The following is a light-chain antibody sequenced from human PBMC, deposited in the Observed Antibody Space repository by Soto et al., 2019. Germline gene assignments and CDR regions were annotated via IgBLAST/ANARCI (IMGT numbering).Light chain of an antibody. CDR2: GNI. V-gene: IGLV1-40*01. CDR1: SSNIGAGYD. J-gene: IGLJ3*02. CDR3: CSYAGRYALWV. Sequence: QSVLTQPPSVSGAPGQRVTISCTGSSSNIGAGYDVHWYQQRPGTAPKLLIFGNINRPSGVPDRFSGSKSGTSASLAITGLQAEDEGDYYCCSYAGRYALWVFGGGTKLTVL.